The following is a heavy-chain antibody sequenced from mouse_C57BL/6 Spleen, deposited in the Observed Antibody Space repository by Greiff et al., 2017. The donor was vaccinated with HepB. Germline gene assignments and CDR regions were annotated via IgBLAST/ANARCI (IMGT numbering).Heavy chain of an antibody. Sequence: EVQLQQSGPELVKPGASVKISCKASGYTFTDYYMNWVKQSHGKSLEWIGDINPNNGGTSYNQKFKGKATLTVDKSSSTAYMELRSLTSEDSAVYYCARPPPTVGEGDWYFDVWGTGTTVTVSS. CDR2: INPNNGGT. J-gene: IGHJ1*03. D-gene: IGHD1-1*01. V-gene: IGHV1-26*01. CDR3: ARPPPTVGEGDWYFDV. CDR1: GYTFTDYY.